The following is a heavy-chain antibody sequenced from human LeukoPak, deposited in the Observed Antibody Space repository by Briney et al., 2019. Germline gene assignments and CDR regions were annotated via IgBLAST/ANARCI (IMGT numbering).Heavy chain of an antibody. Sequence: GGSLRLSSAASGFTFSNYAIRWVRQAPGKGLEWVSGISGSGDSTYYADSVKGRFTISRDNSKNTLYLQMNSLRAEDTAVYYCARRSGIAVAGAFDYWGQGTLVTVSS. CDR3: ARRSGIAVAGAFDY. CDR2: ISGSGDST. V-gene: IGHV3-23*01. CDR1: GFTFSNYA. J-gene: IGHJ4*02. D-gene: IGHD6-19*01.